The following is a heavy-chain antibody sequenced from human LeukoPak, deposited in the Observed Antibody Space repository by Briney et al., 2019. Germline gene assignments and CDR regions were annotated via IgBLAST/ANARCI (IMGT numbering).Heavy chain of an antibody. CDR2: INPSGGTT. Sequence: GASVKVSCKASGYTFTSYYMHWVRQAPGQGLEWMGIINPSGGTTSYAQKFQGRVTMTRDTSTTTVYMELSSLRSEDTAAYYCARDLSSCWFDPWGQGTLVTVPS. J-gene: IGHJ5*02. CDR1: GYTFTSYY. CDR3: ARDLSSCWFDP. V-gene: IGHV1-46*01. D-gene: IGHD6-13*01.